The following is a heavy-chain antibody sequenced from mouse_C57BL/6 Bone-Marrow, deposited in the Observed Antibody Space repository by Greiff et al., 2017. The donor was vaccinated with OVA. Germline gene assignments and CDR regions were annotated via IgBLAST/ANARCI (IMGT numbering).Heavy chain of an antibody. CDR3: ARGMGDLLWPSYAMDY. Sequence: QVQLKQSGAELMKPGASVKLSCKATGYTFTGYWIEWVKQRPGHGLEWIGEILPGSGSTNYNEKFKGKATFTADTSSNTAYMQLSSLTTEDSAIYYCARGMGDLLWPSYAMDYWGQGTSDTVSS. V-gene: IGHV1-9*01. J-gene: IGHJ4*01. CDR1: GYTFTGYW. D-gene: IGHD2-1*01. CDR2: ILPGSGST.